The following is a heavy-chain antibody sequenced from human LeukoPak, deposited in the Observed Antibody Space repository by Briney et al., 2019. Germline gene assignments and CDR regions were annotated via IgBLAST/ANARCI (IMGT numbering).Heavy chain of an antibody. Sequence: GASVKVSCKASGYTFTSYYIHWVRQAPGQGLEWMGIINPSGGSTSYAQKFQGRVTMTRDTSTSTVYMELSSLRSEDTAVYYCARVPRRDYYDSSGYPFDYWGQGTLVTVSS. CDR2: INPSGGST. J-gene: IGHJ4*02. D-gene: IGHD3-22*01. CDR1: GYTFTSYY. CDR3: ARVPRRDYYDSSGYPFDY. V-gene: IGHV1-46*01.